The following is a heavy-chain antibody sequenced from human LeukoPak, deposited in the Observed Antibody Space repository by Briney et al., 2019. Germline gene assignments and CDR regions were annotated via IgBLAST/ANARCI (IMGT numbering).Heavy chain of an antibody. J-gene: IGHJ4*02. Sequence: SETLSLTCAVYGGCFSGYYWSWIRQPAGKGLEWIGEINHIESTNYNPSLKSRVTISVETSKNQFSLKLSSVTAADTAVYYCARLPGLTSFDYWGQGTLVTVSS. V-gene: IGHV4-34*01. CDR1: GGCFSGYY. CDR3: ARLPGLTSFDY. D-gene: IGHD3-10*01. CDR2: INHIEST.